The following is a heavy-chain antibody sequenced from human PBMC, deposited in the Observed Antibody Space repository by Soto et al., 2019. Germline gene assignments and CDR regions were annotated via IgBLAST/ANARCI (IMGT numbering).Heavy chain of an antibody. CDR1: DFTLSSYG. Sequence: EVQLLESGGGLVQPGGSLRLSCAASDFTLSSYGMTWVRQPPGKGLEWVSTIRGRGATTYYADSVKGRFNISRDDSNNTLYLQMNSLRVDDTAVYFCAKDVNYDVLAGYYYYWGQGTRVTVSS. V-gene: IGHV3-23*01. CDR3: AKDVNYDVLAGYYYY. D-gene: IGHD3-9*01. J-gene: IGHJ4*02. CDR2: IRGRGATT.